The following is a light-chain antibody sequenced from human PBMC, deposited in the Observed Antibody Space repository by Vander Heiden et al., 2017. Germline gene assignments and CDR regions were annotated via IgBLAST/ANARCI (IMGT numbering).Light chain of an antibody. CDR2: GAS. J-gene: IGKJ1*01. V-gene: IGKV3-20*01. CDR3: QQYGSSAWT. CDR1: QSFSSSY. Sequence: EIVLTQSPGTLSLSPGERATLSCRASQSFSSSYLAWYQQKPGQAPRLLIYGASSSATGIPGRFSGSGSGTDFTLTICRLEPEDFAVYYCQQYGSSAWTFGQGTKVEI.